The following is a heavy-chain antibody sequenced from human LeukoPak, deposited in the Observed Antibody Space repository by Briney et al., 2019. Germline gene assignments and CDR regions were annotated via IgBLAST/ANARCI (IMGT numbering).Heavy chain of an antibody. D-gene: IGHD3-9*01. Sequence: SETLSLTCTVSGGSISSGDYYWSWIRQPPGKGLEWNGYIYYSGSTYYNPSLKSRVTISVDTSKNQFSLKLSSVTAADTAVYYCARETYYDILTGYYVRGWFDPWGKGTLVPVSS. J-gene: IGHJ5*02. CDR3: ARETYYDILTGYYVRGWFDP. V-gene: IGHV4-30-4*01. CDR1: GGSISSGDYY. CDR2: IYYSGST.